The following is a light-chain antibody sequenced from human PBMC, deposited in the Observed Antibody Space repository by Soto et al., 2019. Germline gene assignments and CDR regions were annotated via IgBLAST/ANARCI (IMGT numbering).Light chain of an antibody. CDR3: QQPNNFVPLT. Sequence: DIHMTQSPSSVSASVGDRVTITCRSSQVISSYLAWYQQQPGKAPKLLIYTASSLQSGVPSRFSGSGSGTDFTLTISSLQPEDFATYYCQQPNNFVPLTFGGGTKVDIK. CDR1: QVISSY. V-gene: IGKV1D-12*01. J-gene: IGKJ4*01. CDR2: TAS.